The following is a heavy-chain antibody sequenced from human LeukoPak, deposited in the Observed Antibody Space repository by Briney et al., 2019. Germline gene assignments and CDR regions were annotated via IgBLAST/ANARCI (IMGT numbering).Heavy chain of an antibody. Sequence: GASVKVSCKTSGVTFSDTPINWMRQAPGQGLEWMGWISAYNGNTNYAQKLQGRVTMTTDTSTSTAYMELRSLRSDDTAVYYCARVSRGSPVPRDYWGQGTLVTVSS. V-gene: IGHV1-18*01. D-gene: IGHD3-16*01. CDR1: GVTFSDTP. CDR3: ARVSRGSPVPRDY. J-gene: IGHJ4*02. CDR2: ISAYNGNT.